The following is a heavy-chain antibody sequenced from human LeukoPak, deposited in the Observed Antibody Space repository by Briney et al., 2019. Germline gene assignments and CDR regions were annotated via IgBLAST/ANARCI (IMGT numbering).Heavy chain of an antibody. CDR2: ISYDGTNK. V-gene: IGHV3-30*18. D-gene: IGHD5-12*01. CDR1: GFTFSDYG. J-gene: IGHJ4*02. CDR3: AKGVAPVATIIGFDY. Sequence: PGGSLRLSCAASGFTFSDYGMHWVRQAPGKGLEWVAVISYDGTNKYYADSVKGRFTISRDNSKSTLYLQMNSLRVEDTAVYYCAKGVAPVATIIGFDYWGQGTLVTVSS.